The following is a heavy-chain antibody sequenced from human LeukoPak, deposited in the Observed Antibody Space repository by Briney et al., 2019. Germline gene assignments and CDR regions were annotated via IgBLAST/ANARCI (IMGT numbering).Heavy chain of an antibody. Sequence: KSSETLSLTCTVSGGSIDSVGYYWSWIRQSPGKGLEWIGYIHHSGSPYRTPSLKSRVTMSVDRSTNQFSLNLKSVTAADTAVYYCVREMATIGRDLDAFDVWGQGTMVTVSS. D-gene: IGHD5-24*01. J-gene: IGHJ3*01. CDR2: IHHSGSP. V-gene: IGHV4-30-2*06. CDR1: GGSIDSVGYY. CDR3: VREMATIGRDLDAFDV.